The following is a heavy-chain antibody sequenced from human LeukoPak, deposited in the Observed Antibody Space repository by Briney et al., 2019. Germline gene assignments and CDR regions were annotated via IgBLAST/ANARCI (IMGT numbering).Heavy chain of an antibody. Sequence: GASVKASCKASGYTFSGYYMHWVRQAPGQGLEWMGWINPKSGGTNEAQKFHGRVTMTRDTSIRTAYMEVSRLRSEDTAVYYCAREEVGELLGYYYMDVWGKGTTVTISS. CDR3: AREEVGELLGYYYMDV. V-gene: IGHV1-2*02. CDR1: GYTFSGYY. J-gene: IGHJ6*03. D-gene: IGHD3-10*01. CDR2: INPKSGGT.